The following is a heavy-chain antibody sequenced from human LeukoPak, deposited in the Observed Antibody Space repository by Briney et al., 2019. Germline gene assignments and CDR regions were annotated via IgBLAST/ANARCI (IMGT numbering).Heavy chain of an antibody. CDR1: GFTFDDYA. Sequence: PGGSLRLSCAAPGFTFDDYAMHWVRQAPGKGLEWVSGISWNSGSIGYADSVKGRFTISRDNAKNSLYLQMNSLRAEDTALYYCARSSGSYYPFDYWGQGTLVTVSS. CDR2: ISWNSGSI. J-gene: IGHJ4*02. CDR3: ARSSGSYYPFDY. V-gene: IGHV3-9*01. D-gene: IGHD3-10*01.